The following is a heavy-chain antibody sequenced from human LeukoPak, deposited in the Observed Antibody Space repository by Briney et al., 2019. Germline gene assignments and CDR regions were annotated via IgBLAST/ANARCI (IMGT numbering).Heavy chain of an antibody. Sequence: SETLSLTCGVYGGSLSGHFWSWVRQPLGKGLEWIGGIKHTGYTDYNPSLKSRVTISVDTSKNQFSLKLSSMTAADTAVYYCAREYTTSSTSFDCWGQGTLVTVSS. V-gene: IGHV4-34*01. D-gene: IGHD6-6*01. CDR3: AREYTTSSTSFDC. CDR1: GGSLSGHF. CDR2: IKHTGYT. J-gene: IGHJ4*02.